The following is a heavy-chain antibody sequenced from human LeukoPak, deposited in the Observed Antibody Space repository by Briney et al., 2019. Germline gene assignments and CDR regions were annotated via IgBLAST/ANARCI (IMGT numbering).Heavy chain of an antibody. V-gene: IGHV3-21*01. CDR2: ISSSSSYI. J-gene: IGHJ4*02. D-gene: IGHD3-22*01. CDR1: GFTFSSYW. Sequence: GGSLRLSCAASGFTFSSYWMHWVRQAPGKGLVWVSSISSSSSYIYYADSVKGRFTISRDNAKNSLYLQMNSLRAEDTAVYYCARAKADYYDSSGYFPLNDYWGQGTLVTVSS. CDR3: ARAKADYYDSSGYFPLNDY.